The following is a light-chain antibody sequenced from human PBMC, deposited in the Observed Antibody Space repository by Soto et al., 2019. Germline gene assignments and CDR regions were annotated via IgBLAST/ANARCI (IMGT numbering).Light chain of an antibody. V-gene: IGKV3-20*01. CDR2: GAS. J-gene: IGKJ1*01. CDR3: HQCGNSWWT. CDR1: QTVSSTY. Sequence: IVLTQSPGTLSLSPGERATLPCRASQTVSSTYLVWYQQKPGQAPRLLIYGASSRAPGVSDRFSGSGSGTDFTLTISRLEPEDFAVYYCHQCGNSWWTFGQGTKVDIK.